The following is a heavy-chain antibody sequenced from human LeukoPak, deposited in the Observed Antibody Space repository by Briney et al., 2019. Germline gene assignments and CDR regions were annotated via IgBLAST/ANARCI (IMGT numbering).Heavy chain of an antibody. Sequence: GASVKVSCKASGYTFTSYAMNWVRQAPGQGLEWMGWINTNTGNPTYAQGFTGRFVFSLDTSVSTAYLQISCLKAEDTAVYYCARGSRVGGVPYYYDSSGPTRAFDTWGQGTMVTVSS. D-gene: IGHD3-22*01. CDR2: INTNTGNP. V-gene: IGHV7-4-1*02. J-gene: IGHJ3*02. CDR1: GYTFTSYA. CDR3: ARGSRVGGVPYYYDSSGPTRAFDT.